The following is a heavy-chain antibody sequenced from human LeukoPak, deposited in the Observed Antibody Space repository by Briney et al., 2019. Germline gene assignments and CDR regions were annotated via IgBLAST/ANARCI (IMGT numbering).Heavy chain of an antibody. CDR2: INLSGGST. V-gene: IGHV1-46*01. J-gene: IGHJ4*02. CDR1: GYTFTSYH. Sequence: ASVKVSCRASGYTFTSYHMHWARQAPGQGLEWMGKINLSGGSTTYAQKFQGRVTMTRDTSTSTVYMEPSSLRSEDTAVYYCARDYVDDIPMIKDYWGQGTLVTVSS. D-gene: IGHD2-8*01. CDR3: ARDYVDDIPMIKDY.